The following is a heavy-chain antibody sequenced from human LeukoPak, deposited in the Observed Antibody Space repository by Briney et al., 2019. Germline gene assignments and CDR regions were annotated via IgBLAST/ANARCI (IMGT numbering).Heavy chain of an antibody. CDR3: VRGAGGGDF. CDR1: GFTFSDYN. J-gene: IGHJ4*02. Sequence: GGSLRLSCAASGFTFSDYNINWVRQAPGKGLEWVSYISSGSSTICYADSVRGRFTISRDNAKSSLYLQMNSLRGEDTAVYSCVRGAGGGDFWGQGTLVTVSS. V-gene: IGHV3-48*04. CDR2: ISSGSSTI. D-gene: IGHD6-19*01.